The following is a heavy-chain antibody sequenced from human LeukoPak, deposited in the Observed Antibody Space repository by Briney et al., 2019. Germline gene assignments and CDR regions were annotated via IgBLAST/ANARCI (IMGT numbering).Heavy chain of an antibody. J-gene: IGHJ4*02. CDR1: GFTFSSYG. V-gene: IGHV3-23*01. Sequence: SGGSLRLSCAASGFTFSSYGMSWVRQAPGKGLEWVSAISGSGGSTYYADSVKGRFTIARDNSKNTLYLQMNSLRAEDTAVYYCARYSSSWKKEDYRRQGTLVTVSS. CDR3: ARYSSSWKKEDY. D-gene: IGHD6-13*01. CDR2: ISGSGGST.